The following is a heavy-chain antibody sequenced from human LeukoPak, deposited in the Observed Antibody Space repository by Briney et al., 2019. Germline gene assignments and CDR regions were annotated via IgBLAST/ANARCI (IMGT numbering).Heavy chain of an antibody. D-gene: IGHD3-10*01. CDR1: GGSFSGYY. Sequence: SETLSLTCAAYGGSFSGYYWSWIRQPPGKGLEWVGEINHSGSTNYNPSLKSRVTISVDTSKNQFSLKLSSVTAADTAVYYCARFPVVMLRGVHLTKFYFDYWGQGALVTVSS. J-gene: IGHJ4*02. CDR2: INHSGST. CDR3: ARFPVVMLRGVHLTKFYFDY. V-gene: IGHV4-34*01.